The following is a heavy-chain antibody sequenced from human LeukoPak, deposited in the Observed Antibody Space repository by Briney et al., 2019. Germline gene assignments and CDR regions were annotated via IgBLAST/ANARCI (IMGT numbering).Heavy chain of an antibody. CDR1: GGSISSGTYY. J-gene: IGHJ4*02. Sequence: SETLSLTCTVSGGSISSGTYYWTWIRQPAGKGLEWIGRIYTSGSTNYNPSLKSRVTISVDTSKNQFSLKLSSVTAADTAVYYCAREVYIPSRKPFDYWGQGTLVTVSS. V-gene: IGHV4-61*02. D-gene: IGHD1-14*01. CDR2: IYTSGST. CDR3: AREVYIPSRKPFDY.